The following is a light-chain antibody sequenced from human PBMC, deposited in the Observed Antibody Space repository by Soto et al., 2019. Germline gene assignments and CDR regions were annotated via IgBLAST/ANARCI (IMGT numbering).Light chain of an antibody. V-gene: IGKV3-20*01. CDR3: QHYDSSLFA. J-gene: IGKJ3*01. CDR2: GAS. CDR1: QSVSSN. Sequence: EIALTQSPGTLSVSPGERATLSCRASQSVSSNLAWYQQKPGQAPRLLIYGASSRATGIPDRFSGSGFGTDFTLTISKLEPEDFAVYYCQHYDSSLFAFGPGTKVDIK.